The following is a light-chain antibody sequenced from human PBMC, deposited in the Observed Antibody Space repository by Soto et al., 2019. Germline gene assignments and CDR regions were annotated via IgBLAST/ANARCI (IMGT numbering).Light chain of an antibody. CDR1: QSVSSY. J-gene: IGKJ2*01. CDR2: DAS. CDR3: QQRSNWPPMYT. Sequence: DIVLTQSPSTLSSSPGERATLSCRASQSVSSYLAWYQQKPGKAPRLLIYDASNRAIGIRARFSGSGSGTDFTLTISSLEPEDFAVYYCQQRSNWPPMYTFGQGTKLEIK. V-gene: IGKV3-11*01.